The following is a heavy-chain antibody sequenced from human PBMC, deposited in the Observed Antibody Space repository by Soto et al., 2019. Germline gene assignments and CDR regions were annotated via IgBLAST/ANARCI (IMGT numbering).Heavy chain of an antibody. J-gene: IGHJ6*02. CDR2: IYYSGST. CDR3: AREAGGGIAANLPHYYYGMDV. Sequence: SETLSLTCTVSGGSISSYYWSWIRQPPGKGLEWIGYIYYSGSTNYNPSLKSRVTISVDTSKNQFSLKLSSVTAADTAVYYCAREAGGGIAANLPHYYYGMDVWGQGTTVTVSS. CDR1: GGSISSYY. V-gene: IGHV4-59*01. D-gene: IGHD6-13*01.